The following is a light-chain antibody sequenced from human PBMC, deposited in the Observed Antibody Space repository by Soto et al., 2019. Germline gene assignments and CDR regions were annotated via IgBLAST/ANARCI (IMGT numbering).Light chain of an antibody. V-gene: IGKV3-20*01. CDR2: AAS. Sequence: EIVLTQSPGTLSLSPGERATLSCRASQSVSSSYLAWYQQKPGQAPRLLIYAASSRATGIPDRFSGSGSGTEFTLAISSLQPEDSATFYCLQHSTYPLTFGQGTKVEIK. J-gene: IGKJ1*01. CDR3: LQHSTYPLT. CDR1: QSVSSSY.